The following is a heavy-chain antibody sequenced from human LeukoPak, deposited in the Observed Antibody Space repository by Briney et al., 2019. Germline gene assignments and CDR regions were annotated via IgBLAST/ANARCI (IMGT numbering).Heavy chain of an antibody. Sequence: AAVKVSCKASGYTFTGYYMHWVRQAPGQGLEWMGWINPNSGGTNYAQKFQGRVTMTRDTSISTAYMELSRLRSDDTAVYYCARGHPVTYCSSTSCYYYYYGMDVWGQGTTVTVSS. V-gene: IGHV1-2*02. J-gene: IGHJ6*02. CDR2: INPNSGGT. D-gene: IGHD2-2*01. CDR1: GYTFTGYY. CDR3: ARGHPVTYCSSTSCYYYYYGMDV.